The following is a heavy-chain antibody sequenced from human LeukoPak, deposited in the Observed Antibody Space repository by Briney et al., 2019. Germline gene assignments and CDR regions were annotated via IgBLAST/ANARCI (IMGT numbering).Heavy chain of an antibody. D-gene: IGHD6-19*01. CDR2: ISSSSSTI. J-gene: IGHJ4*02. Sequence: GGSLRLSCAASGFTFSSYSMNWVRQAPGKGLEWVSYISSSSSTIYYADSVKGRFTISRDNAKNSLYLQMNSLRAEDTAVYYCARDQSSGWCFDYFDYWGQGTLVTVFS. CDR3: ARDQSSGWCFDYFDY. V-gene: IGHV3-48*01. CDR1: GFTFSSYS.